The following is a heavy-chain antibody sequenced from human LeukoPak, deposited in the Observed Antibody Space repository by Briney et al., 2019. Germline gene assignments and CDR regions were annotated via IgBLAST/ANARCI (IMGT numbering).Heavy chain of an antibody. Sequence: ASVKVSCKASGYTFTSYYMHWVRQAPGQGLEWMGGIIPIFGTANYAQKFQGRVTITADESTSTAYMELSSLRSEDTAVYYCARNSGYEGSDYYMDVWGKGTTVTISS. J-gene: IGHJ6*03. CDR1: GYTFTSYY. D-gene: IGHD5-12*01. CDR3: ARNSGYEGSDYYMDV. CDR2: IIPIFGTA. V-gene: IGHV1-69*13.